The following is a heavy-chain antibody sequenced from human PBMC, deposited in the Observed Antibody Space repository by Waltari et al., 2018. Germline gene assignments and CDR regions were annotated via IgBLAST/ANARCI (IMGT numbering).Heavy chain of an antibody. J-gene: IGHJ4*02. CDR2: ISGSGGST. CDR1: GFTFSSYA. D-gene: IGHD4-17*01. CDR3: AKLPSPGDYDPYHFDY. V-gene: IGHV3-23*01. Sequence: EVQLLESGGGLVQPGGSLRLSCAASGFTFSSYAMRWVRQAPGKGLEWVSAISGSGGSTYYADSVKGRFTISRDNSKNTLYLQMNSLRAEDTAVYYCAKLPSPGDYDPYHFDYWGQGTLVTVSS.